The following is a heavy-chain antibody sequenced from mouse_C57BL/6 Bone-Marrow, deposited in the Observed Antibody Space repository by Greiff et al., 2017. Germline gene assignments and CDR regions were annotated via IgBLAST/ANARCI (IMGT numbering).Heavy chain of an antibody. CDR3: ARGGLVYAMDY. J-gene: IGHJ4*01. Sequence: VQLVESGAELVKPGASVKMSCKASGYTFTTYSIEWMKQSHGKSLEWIGNFHPYNDDTKYNQKFKGKATLTVEKSSSTVYLELSRLTSDDSAVYYCARGGLVYAMDYWGQGTSVTVSS. V-gene: IGHV1-47*01. D-gene: IGHD3-3*01. CDR2: FHPYNDDT. CDR1: GYTFTTYS.